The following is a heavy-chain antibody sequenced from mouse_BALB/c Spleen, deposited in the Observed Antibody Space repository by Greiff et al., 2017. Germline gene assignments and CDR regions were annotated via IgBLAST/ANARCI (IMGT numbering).Heavy chain of an antibody. V-gene: IGHV1S81*02. CDR3: EGANYRYDWYFDV. D-gene: IGHD2-14*01. Sequence: QVQLQQPGAELVKPGASVKLSCKASGYTFTSYWMHWVKQRPGQGLEWIGEINPSNGRTNYNEKFKSKATLTVDKSSSTAYMQLSRLTSEDSAVYYCEGANYRYDWYFDVWGAGTTVTVSS. CDR2: INPSNGRT. J-gene: IGHJ1*01. CDR1: GYTFTSYW.